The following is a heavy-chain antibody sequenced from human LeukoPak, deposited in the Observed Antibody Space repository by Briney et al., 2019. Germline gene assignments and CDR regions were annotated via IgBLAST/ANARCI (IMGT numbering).Heavy chain of an antibody. CDR1: GFTFSNYA. J-gene: IGHJ4*02. V-gene: IGHV3-30*04. Sequence: PGGSLRLSCAASGFTFSNYAIHWVRQAPGKGLEWVAVISHDGSNKYYADSVKGRFTISRDNAKKSLYLQMNSLRAEDTAVYFCGRDTDFDYWGQGTLVTVSS. CDR2: ISHDGSNK. CDR3: GRDTDFDY.